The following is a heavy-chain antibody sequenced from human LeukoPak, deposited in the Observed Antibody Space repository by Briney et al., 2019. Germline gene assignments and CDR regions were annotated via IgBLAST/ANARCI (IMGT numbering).Heavy chain of an antibody. CDR2: ISISSNYI. CDR1: EFTFNSYN. Sequence: GGSLRLSFAASEFTFNSYNMNWVRQAPGKGLKWVSSISISSNYIYYADSVKGRFTISRDNAKNSLYLQMNSLRAEDTAVYYCARDGPYYYDSSGYYYSLGGTFDYWGQGTLVTVSS. J-gene: IGHJ4*02. D-gene: IGHD3-22*01. V-gene: IGHV3-21*01. CDR3: ARDGPYYYDSSGYYYSLGGTFDY.